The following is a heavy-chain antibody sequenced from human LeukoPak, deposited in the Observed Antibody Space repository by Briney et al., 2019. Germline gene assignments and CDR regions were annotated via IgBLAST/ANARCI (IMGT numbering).Heavy chain of an antibody. Sequence: ASVKVSCKASGYTFTSYGISWVRQAPGQGLEWMGWISAYNGNTNYAQKLQGRVTMTTDTSTSTAYMELRSLRSDDTAVYYCARDPMYYDFWSGYFRGYYYMDVWGKGTTVTVSS. J-gene: IGHJ6*03. CDR3: ARDPMYYDFWSGYFRGYYYMDV. CDR1: GYTFTSYG. CDR2: ISAYNGNT. D-gene: IGHD3-3*01. V-gene: IGHV1-18*01.